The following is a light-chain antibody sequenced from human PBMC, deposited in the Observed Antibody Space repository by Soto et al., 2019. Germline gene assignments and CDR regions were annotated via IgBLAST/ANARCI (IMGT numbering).Light chain of an antibody. Sequence: EIVMTQSPATLPVSPGERATLSCRASQNVSSNLAWYQQKPGQAPRLLIYGASTRATGFPARFSGTGSGTEFTLTISRLEPEDFAVYYCQQYGSSPGTFGQGTKV. J-gene: IGKJ1*01. V-gene: IGKV3-15*01. CDR1: QNVSSN. CDR2: GAS. CDR3: QQYGSSPGT.